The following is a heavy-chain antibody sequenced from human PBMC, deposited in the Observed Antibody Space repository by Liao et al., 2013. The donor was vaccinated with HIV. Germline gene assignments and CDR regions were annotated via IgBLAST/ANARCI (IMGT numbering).Heavy chain of an antibody. Sequence: QLQLQESGPGLVKPSETLSLTCTVSGGSISSNSYYYWGWIRQPPGKGLEWIGSFYYGGSTYQNPSLKSRVTISVDTSKNQFSLKLSSVTAADTAVYYCAREAYYDFWSGYYGDYFYYMDVWGKGTTVTVSS. V-gene: IGHV4-39*07. D-gene: IGHD3-3*01. CDR2: FYYGGST. CDR3: AREAYYDFWSGYYGDYFYYMDV. CDR1: GGSISSNSYYY. J-gene: IGHJ6*03.